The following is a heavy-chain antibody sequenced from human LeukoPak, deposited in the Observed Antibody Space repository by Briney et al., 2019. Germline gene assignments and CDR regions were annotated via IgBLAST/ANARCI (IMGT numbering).Heavy chain of an antibody. V-gene: IGHV3-43*02. CDR2: ISGDGGNA. J-gene: IGHJ4*02. Sequence: AGGSLRLSCAASGFTFDDYVMHWVRQAPGKGLEWVSLISGDGGNAYYGDSVKGRFTISRDNSKNSLYLQMNSLRTEDTALYYCAKDIGSSGWYQYWGQGTLVTVST. CDR1: GFTFDDYV. CDR3: AKDIGSSGWYQY. D-gene: IGHD6-19*01.